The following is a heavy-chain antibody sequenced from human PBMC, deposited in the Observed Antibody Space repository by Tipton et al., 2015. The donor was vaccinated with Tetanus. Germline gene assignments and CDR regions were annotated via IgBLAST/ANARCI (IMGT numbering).Heavy chain of an antibody. V-gene: IGHV4-31*03. CDR3: ARGTFYAFDF. CDR1: GGSINSGGHF. Sequence: TLSLTCTVSGGSINSGGHFWTWIRPRSGKGLEWIGHIRDNGNSYANPPLSGRVTMSVDTRKNQFSLNLTSVSVADTATYYCARGTFYAFDFWGQGVQVTVSS. CDR2: IRDNGNS. D-gene: IGHD2/OR15-2a*01. J-gene: IGHJ4*02.